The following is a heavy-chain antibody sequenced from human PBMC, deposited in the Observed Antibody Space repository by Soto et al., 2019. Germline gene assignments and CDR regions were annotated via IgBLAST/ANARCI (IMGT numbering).Heavy chain of an antibody. Sequence: ASVKVSCKASGYTFTSYGITWVRQAPGQGLEWMGIINPSGGSTSYAQKFQGRVTMTRDTSTSTVYMELSSLRSEDTAAYYCARNQPYYYDSSGYCLDYWGQGTLVTV. CDR3: ARNQPYYYDSSGYCLDY. D-gene: IGHD3-22*01. CDR2: INPSGGST. V-gene: IGHV1-46*01. J-gene: IGHJ4*02. CDR1: GYTFTSYG.